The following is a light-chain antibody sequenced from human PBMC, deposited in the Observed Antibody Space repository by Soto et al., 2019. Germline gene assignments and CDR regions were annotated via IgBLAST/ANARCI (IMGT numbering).Light chain of an antibody. CDR3: QQYGSSGT. CDR2: GAF. J-gene: IGKJ1*01. Sequence: LAPGERATLSCRASPSVTNYLAWYQQKPGQPPRLLIYGAFNRAAGIPARFSGSGSGTDFTLTISSLEPEDFAVYYCQQYGSSGTFGQGTKVDIK. CDR1: PSVTNY. V-gene: IGKV3-20*01.